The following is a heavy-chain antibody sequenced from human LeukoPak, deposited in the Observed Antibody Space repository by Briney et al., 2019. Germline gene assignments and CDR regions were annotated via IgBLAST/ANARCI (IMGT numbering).Heavy chain of an antibody. V-gene: IGHV4-39*01. CDR3: ATWTTVVTPNAFDI. Sequence: SETLSLTCTVSGGSISSSSYYWGWIRQPPGKGLEWIGSIYYSGSTYYNPSLKSRVTISVDTSKNQFSLKLSSVTAADTAVYYCATWTTVVTPNAFDIWGQGTMVTVSS. D-gene: IGHD4-23*01. J-gene: IGHJ3*02. CDR2: IYYSGST. CDR1: GGSISSSSYY.